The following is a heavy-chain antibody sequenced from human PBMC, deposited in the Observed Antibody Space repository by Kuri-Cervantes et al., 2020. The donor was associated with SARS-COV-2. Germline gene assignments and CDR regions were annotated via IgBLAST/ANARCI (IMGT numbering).Heavy chain of an antibody. V-gene: IGHV3-30*02. Sequence: GGSLRLSCAASGFTFSSYGMHWVRQAPGKGLEWVAFIRYDGSNKYYADSVKGRFTISRDNSKNTLYLQMNSLRAEDTAVYYCAKGLGASSDYYYYYYMDVWGKGTTGTVSS. CDR2: IRYDGSNK. CDR1: GFTFSSYG. D-gene: IGHD1-26*01. J-gene: IGHJ6*03. CDR3: AKGLGASSDYYYYYYMDV.